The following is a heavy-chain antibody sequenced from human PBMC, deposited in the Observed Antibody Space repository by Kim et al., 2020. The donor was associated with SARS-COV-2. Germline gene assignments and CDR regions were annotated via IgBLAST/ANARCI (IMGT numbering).Heavy chain of an antibody. CDR3: TRLDDYGDYPYYYGMDV. CDR1: GFTFGDYA. D-gene: IGHD4-17*01. V-gene: IGHV3-49*03. CDR2: IRSKAYGGTT. Sequence: GGSLRLSCTASGFTFGDYAMSWFRQAPGKGLEWVGFIRSKAYGGTTEYAASVKGRFTISRDDSKSIAYLQMNSLKTEDTAVYYCTRLDDYGDYPYYYGMDVWGQGTTVTVSS. J-gene: IGHJ6*02.